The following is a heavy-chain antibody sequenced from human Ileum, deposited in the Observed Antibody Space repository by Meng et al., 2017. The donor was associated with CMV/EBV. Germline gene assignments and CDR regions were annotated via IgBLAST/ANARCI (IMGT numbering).Heavy chain of an antibody. CDR3: ASRYCSGTSCSTPFDY. CDR1: GFTFSSYA. D-gene: IGHD2-2*02. Sequence: GESLKISCAASGFTFSSYAFHWVRQAPGKKLEYVSAISGSGISTYYADSVKGRFTISRDNSKNTLYLQMGSLRVEDVAVYFCASRYCSGTSCSTPFDYWGQGTTVTVSS. J-gene: IGHJ4*02. CDR2: ISGSGIST. V-gene: IGHV3-64*02.